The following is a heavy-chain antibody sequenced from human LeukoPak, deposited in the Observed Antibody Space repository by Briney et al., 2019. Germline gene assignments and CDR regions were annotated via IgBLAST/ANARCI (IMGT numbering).Heavy chain of an antibody. CDR2: IYYSGST. CDR1: GGSISSYY. D-gene: IGHD2-2*03. CDR3: ARGRKRWIATHRQAAFDI. V-gene: IGHV4-4*07. J-gene: IGHJ3*02. Sequence: SETLSLTCTVSGGSISSYYWSWIRQPAGKGLEWNGRIYYSGSTYYYPPLKSRITISVDTSKNQFSLKLSSVTAADTAVYYCARGRKRWIATHRQAAFDIWGQGTMVTVSS.